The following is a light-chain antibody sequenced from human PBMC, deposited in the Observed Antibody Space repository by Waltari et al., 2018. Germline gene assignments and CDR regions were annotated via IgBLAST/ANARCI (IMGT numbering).Light chain of an antibody. CDR3: QQHNNFPYS. V-gene: IGKV1-16*01. J-gene: IGKJ2*03. CDR1: QDINNF. CDR2: AVS. Sequence: DIQMTQSPSSLSASVGDRVTITCRANQDINNFLLWFQQRPGKAPKSLSYAVSHLHCGVPSRFGGSRSGPDFILTISDLQPEDFATYYCQQHNNFPYSLGQGTRLEIK.